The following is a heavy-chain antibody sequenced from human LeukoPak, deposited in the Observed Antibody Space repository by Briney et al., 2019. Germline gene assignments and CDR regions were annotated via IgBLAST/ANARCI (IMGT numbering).Heavy chain of an antibody. V-gene: IGHV3-30*04. CDR1: GFTFSSYA. CDR2: ISYDGSNK. CDR3: AREVLYSSSFGWFDP. J-gene: IGHJ5*02. Sequence: GGSLRLSCAASGFTFSSYAMHWVRQAPGKGLEWVAVISYDGSNKYYADSVKGRFTISRDNSKNTLYLQMNSLRAEDTAVYYCAREVLYSSSFGWFDPWGQGTLVTVSS. D-gene: IGHD6-13*01.